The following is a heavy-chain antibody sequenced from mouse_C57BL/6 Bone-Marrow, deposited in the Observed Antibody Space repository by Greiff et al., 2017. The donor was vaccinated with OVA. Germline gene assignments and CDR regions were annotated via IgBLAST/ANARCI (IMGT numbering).Heavy chain of an antibody. V-gene: IGHV5-4*03. CDR1: GFTFSSYA. CDR2: ISDGGSYT. D-gene: IGHD1-1*01. CDR3: AIYYYGSSYAMDY. J-gene: IGHJ4*01. Sequence: EVKLVESGGGLVKPGGSLKLSCAASGFTFSSYAMSWVRQTPEKRLEWVATISDGGSYTYYPDNVKGRFTISRDNAKNNLYLQMSQLKSEDTAMYYCAIYYYGSSYAMDYWGQGTSVTVSS.